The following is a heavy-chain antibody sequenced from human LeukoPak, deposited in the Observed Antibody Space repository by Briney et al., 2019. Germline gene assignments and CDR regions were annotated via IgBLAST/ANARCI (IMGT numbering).Heavy chain of an antibody. D-gene: IGHD3-10*01. CDR1: VGTFSSYA. J-gene: IGHJ3*02. V-gene: IGHV1-18*01. CDR3: ARDGITPDAFDI. CDR2: ISGHNGNT. Sequence: ASVKVSCKASVGTFSSYAISWVRQAPGQGLEWMGWISGHNGNTNYAQKVQGRVTMTTDTFTSTAYMELRSLRSDDTAVYYCARDGITPDAFDIWGQGTMVTVSS.